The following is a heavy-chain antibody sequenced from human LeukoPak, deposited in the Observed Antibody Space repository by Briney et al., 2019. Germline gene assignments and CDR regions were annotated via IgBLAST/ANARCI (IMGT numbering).Heavy chain of an antibody. D-gene: IGHD2-2*01. Sequence: ASVKVSCKASGYTFTSYAMHWVRQAPGQRREWMGWINARNGKTKNSQKFQGRVTITRDTSASTAYMELSSLRSEDTAVYYCARDIVVVPAAMPFYGMDVWGKGTTVTVSS. CDR3: ARDIVVVPAAMPFYGMDV. CDR1: GYTFTSYA. V-gene: IGHV1-3*01. CDR2: INARNGKT. J-gene: IGHJ6*04.